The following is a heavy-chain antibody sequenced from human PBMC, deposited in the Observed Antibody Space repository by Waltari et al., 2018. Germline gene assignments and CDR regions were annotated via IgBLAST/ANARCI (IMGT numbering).Heavy chain of an antibody. CDR1: GDRVSSDRTA. CDR2: TYYRSKWYN. D-gene: IGHD1-26*01. J-gene: IGHJ4*02. CDR3: ARQLSGSYRGSIDY. V-gene: IGHV6-1*01. Sequence: QVQLKQSGPGRVKPSQPLSLTCAISGDRVSSDRTACNWIRQSPSRGLEWLGRTYYRSKWYNDYAVSVKSRITINPDTSKNQFSLQLNSVTPEDTAVYYCARQLSGSYRGSIDYWGQGTLVTVSS.